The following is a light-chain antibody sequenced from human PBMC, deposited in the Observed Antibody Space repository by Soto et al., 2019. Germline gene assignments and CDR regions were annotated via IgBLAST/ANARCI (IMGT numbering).Light chain of an antibody. V-gene: IGLV2-14*01. CDR1: SSDVGNYNF. J-gene: IGLJ2*01. Sequence: QSALTQPASVSGSPGQSITISCTGTSSDVGNYNFVSWYQRHPGKAPKLMIYEVTNRPSGVSNRFSGSKSGNTASLTISGLQAEDEADYYCSSYTSSNTVLFGGGTKLTVL. CDR2: EVT. CDR3: SSYTSSNTVL.